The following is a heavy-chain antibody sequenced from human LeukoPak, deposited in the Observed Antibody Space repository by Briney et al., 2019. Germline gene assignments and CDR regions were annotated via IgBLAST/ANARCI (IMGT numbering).Heavy chain of an antibody. CDR1: GFTFSSYS. CDR2: ISSSSSYI. CDR3: ARGVAAAGGAAFDI. V-gene: IGHV3-21*01. Sequence: GGSLRLSCAASGFTFSSYSMNWVRQAPGKGLEWVSSISSSSSYIYYADSVKGRFTISRDNSKNTLYLQMSSLRAEDTAVYYCARGVAAAGGAAFDIWGQGTMVTVSS. J-gene: IGHJ3*02. D-gene: IGHD6-13*01.